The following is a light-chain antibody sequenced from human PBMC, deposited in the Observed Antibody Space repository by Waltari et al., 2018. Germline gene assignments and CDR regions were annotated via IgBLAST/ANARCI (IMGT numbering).Light chain of an antibody. V-gene: IGLV2-14*01. J-gene: IGLJ1*01. Sequence: QSALTQPAFVSGAPGKSITTSCTGTSHEVGGYAYVSLYQQYPGKAPQPVIYEVSYRASVISTRVSGSKSGNTASLTISGLQAEDEADYYCSSHTSTVPHVFGTGTRVTVV. CDR1: SHEVGGYAY. CDR2: EVS. CDR3: SSHTSTVPHV.